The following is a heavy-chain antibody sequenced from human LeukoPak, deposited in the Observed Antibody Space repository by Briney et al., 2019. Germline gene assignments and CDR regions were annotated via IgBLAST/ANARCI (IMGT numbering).Heavy chain of an antibody. J-gene: IGHJ4*02. V-gene: IGHV1-2*02. CDR3: ARDHSSGSFQPFDY. CDR1: GYTFTCYY. D-gene: IGHD6-19*01. CDR2: INPNSGGT. Sequence: GASVKVSCKASGYTFTCYYMHWVRQAPGQGLEWMGWINPNSGGTNYAQKFQGRVTMTRDTSISTAYMELSRLRSDDTAVYYCARDHSSGSFQPFDYWGQGTLVTVSS.